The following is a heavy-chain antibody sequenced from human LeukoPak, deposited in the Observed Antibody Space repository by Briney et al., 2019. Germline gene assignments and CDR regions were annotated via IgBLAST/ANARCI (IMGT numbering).Heavy chain of an antibody. V-gene: IGHV3-7*01. Sequence: TGGSLRLSCAASGFTFSNYWMSWVRQAPGKGLEWVANIKEDGGEKYYVDSVKGRFTISRDNAKNSVYLQMKSLRVEDTAVYYCASQGVYSGSDLDYFDYWGQGALVTVSS. D-gene: IGHD5-12*01. J-gene: IGHJ4*02. CDR1: GFTFSNYW. CDR3: ASQGVYSGSDLDYFDY. CDR2: IKEDGGEK.